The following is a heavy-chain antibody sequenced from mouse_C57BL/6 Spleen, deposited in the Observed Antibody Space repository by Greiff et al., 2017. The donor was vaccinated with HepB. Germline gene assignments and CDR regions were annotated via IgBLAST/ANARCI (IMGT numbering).Heavy chain of an antibody. J-gene: IGHJ4*01. V-gene: IGHV2-2*01. CDR2: LWSGGST. CDR3: ARKEAFYAMDY. Sequence: QVQLQQSGPGLVQPSQSLSITCTVSGFSLTSYGVHWVRQSPGKGLEWLGVLWSGGSTDYNAAFISRLSISKDNSKSQVFFKMNSLQADDTAIYYCARKEAFYAMDYWGQGTSVTVSS. CDR1: GFSLTSYG.